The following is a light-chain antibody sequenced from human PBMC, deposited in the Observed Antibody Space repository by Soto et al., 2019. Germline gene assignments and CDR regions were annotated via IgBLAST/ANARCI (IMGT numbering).Light chain of an antibody. CDR2: KVS. CDR3: CSYAGSSTFAYV. Sequence: QSALTQPASVSGSPGQSITISCTGTSSDVGSYNLVSWYQQHPGKAPKLMIYKVSKRPSGVSNRFSGSKSGNTASLTISGLQAEDEADYYCCSYAGSSTFAYVFGTGTKVTVL. J-gene: IGLJ1*01. V-gene: IGLV2-23*02. CDR1: SSDVGSYNL.